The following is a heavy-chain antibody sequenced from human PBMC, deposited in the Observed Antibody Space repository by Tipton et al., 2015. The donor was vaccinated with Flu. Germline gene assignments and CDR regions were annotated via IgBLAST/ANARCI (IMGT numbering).Heavy chain of an antibody. CDR2: ISSNGGST. J-gene: IGHJ4*02. D-gene: IGHD3-22*01. CDR3: ARDGSYYDSSPPGY. CDR1: GGTFSSYA. V-gene: IGHV3-64*02. Sequence: QLVQSGAEVKKPGSSVKVSCKASGGTFSSYAMHWVRQAPGKGLEYVSAISSNGGSTYYADSVKGRFTISRDNSKNTLYLQMGSLRAEDMAVYYCARDGSYYDSSPPGYWGQGTLVTVSS.